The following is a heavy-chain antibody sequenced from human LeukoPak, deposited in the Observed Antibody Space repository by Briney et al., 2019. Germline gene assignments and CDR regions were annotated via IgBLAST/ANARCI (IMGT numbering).Heavy chain of an antibody. CDR1: GFTFSNYW. CDR2: IKQDGSEK. J-gene: IGHJ3*02. D-gene: IGHD2/OR15-2a*01. Sequence: PGGSLRLSWAASGFTFSNYWMSWVRQAPGKGLEWVANIKQDGSEKYYVDSVKGRFTISRDNAKNSLYLQMNSLRAEVTAVYYCARDRALWRKPTGTFDIWGQGTMVTVSS. CDR3: ARDRALWRKPTGTFDI. V-gene: IGHV3-7*01.